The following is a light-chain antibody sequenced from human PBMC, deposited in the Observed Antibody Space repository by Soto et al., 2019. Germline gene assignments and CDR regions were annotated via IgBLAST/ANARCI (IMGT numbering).Light chain of an antibody. Sequence: QSVLTQPASVSGSPGQSSTISCTGTSSDIGGYNYVSWYQQHPGKAPKLVISEVTNRPSGVSNRFSGSKSGNTAALTISGLQTEDEADYYCFSYTITSTLVVFGGGTKVTVL. V-gene: IGLV2-14*01. CDR3: FSYTITSTLVV. CDR1: SSDIGGYNY. CDR2: EVT. J-gene: IGLJ3*02.